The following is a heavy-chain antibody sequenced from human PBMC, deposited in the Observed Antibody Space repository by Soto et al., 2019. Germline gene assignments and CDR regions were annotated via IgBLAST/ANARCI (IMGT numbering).Heavy chain of an antibody. V-gene: IGHV4-31*03. D-gene: IGHD2-2*02. J-gene: IGHJ5*02. Sequence: SETLSLTCTVSGGSISSGGYYWNWIRQHPGKGLEWIGYIYYSESTYYNPSLKSRVIISVDTSKNQFSLKLTSVTAADTAVYYCARLRYCSSTSCHRFDPWGQGTLVTVSS. CDR3: ARLRYCSSTSCHRFDP. CDR2: IYYSEST. CDR1: GGSISSGGYY.